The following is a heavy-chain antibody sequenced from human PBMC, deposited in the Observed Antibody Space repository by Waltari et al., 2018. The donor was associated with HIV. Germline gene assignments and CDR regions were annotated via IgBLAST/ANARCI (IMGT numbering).Heavy chain of an antibody. Sequence: QVQLQESGPGLVKPSGTLSLTCGVSGDSINHSNWCAWVRQSPGKGAEWIGEIHHSGTTNYNPSLKSRVTISIDKSKNQFFLKFNSVTAADTATYYCARCVYDAAGNWFDPWGQGALVTVSS. D-gene: IGHD3-22*01. J-gene: IGHJ5*02. V-gene: IGHV4-4*02. CDR2: IHHSGTT. CDR1: GDSINHSNW. CDR3: ARCVYDAAGNWFDP.